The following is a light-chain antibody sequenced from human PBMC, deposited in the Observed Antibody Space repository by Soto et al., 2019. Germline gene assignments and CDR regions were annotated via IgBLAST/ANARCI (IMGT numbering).Light chain of an antibody. Sequence: QPVLTQPPSASGTPGQRVTISCSGSSSNIGSNAVNWYHQLPGTAPKLLIYSNSQRPSGVPDRFSGSKSGTSASLAISGLQSEDEADYYCAAWDDRLNGWLFGGGTKLTVL. V-gene: IGLV1-44*01. CDR1: SSNIGSNA. J-gene: IGLJ3*02. CDR3: AAWDDRLNGWL. CDR2: SNS.